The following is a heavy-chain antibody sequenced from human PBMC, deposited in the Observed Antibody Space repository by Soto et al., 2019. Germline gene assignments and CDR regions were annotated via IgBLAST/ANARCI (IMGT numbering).Heavy chain of an antibody. CDR2: ISAYNGNT. CDR1: GYTFTGYY. CDR3: ARAAYCGGDCYSYYYYGMDV. J-gene: IGHJ6*02. D-gene: IGHD2-21*02. V-gene: IGHV1-18*04. Sequence: GASVKVSCKASGYTFTGYYMHWVRQAPGQGLELMGWISAYNGNTNYAQKLQGRVTMTTDTSTSTAYMELRSLRSDDTAVYYCARAAYCGGDCYSYYYYGMDVWGQGTTVTVSS.